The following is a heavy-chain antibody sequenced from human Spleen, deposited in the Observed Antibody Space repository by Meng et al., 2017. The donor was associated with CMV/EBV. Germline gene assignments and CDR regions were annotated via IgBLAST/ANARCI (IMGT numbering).Heavy chain of an antibody. Sequence: GESLKISCAASGFTFSSYGMHWVRQAPGKGLEWVAFIRYDGSNKYYADSVKGRFTISRDNSKNTLYLQMNSLRAEDTAIYYCARVAPAAIAFDYWGQGTLVTVSS. CDR3: ARVAPAAIAFDY. V-gene: IGHV3-30*02. CDR2: IRYDGSNK. D-gene: IGHD2-2*02. CDR1: GFTFSSYG. J-gene: IGHJ4*02.